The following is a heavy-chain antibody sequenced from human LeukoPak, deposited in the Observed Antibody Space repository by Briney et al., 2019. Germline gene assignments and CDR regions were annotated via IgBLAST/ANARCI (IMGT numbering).Heavy chain of an antibody. D-gene: IGHD3-22*01. CDR3: ARQIYDNSATHARYFDY. CDR1: GGSISSSSHY. CDR2: IYYTGST. Sequence: KSSETLSLTCTVSGGSISSSSHYWGWIRQPPGKGLEWIVTIYYTGSTYYNPSLKSRVTISVDTSKNQFSLKLSSVTAADTAVYYCARQIYDNSATHARYFDYWGQGTLVTVSS. J-gene: IGHJ4*02. V-gene: IGHV4-39*01.